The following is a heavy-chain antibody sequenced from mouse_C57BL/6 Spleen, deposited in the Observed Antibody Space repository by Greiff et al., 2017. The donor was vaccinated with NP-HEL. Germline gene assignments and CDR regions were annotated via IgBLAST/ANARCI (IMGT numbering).Heavy chain of an antibody. Sequence: VQLQQSGAELVKPGASVKLSCKASGYTFTSYWMHWVKQRPGQGLEWIGMIHPNSGSTNYNEKFKSKATLTVDKSSSTAYMQLSSLTSEDSAVYYCARGLRRSYYAMDYWGQGTSVTVSS. CDR3: ARGLRRSYYAMDY. CDR1: GYTFTSYW. D-gene: IGHD2-4*01. V-gene: IGHV1-64*01. CDR2: IHPNSGST. J-gene: IGHJ4*01.